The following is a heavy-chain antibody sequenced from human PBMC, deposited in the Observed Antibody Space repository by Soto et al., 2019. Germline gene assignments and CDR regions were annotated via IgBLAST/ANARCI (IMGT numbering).Heavy chain of an antibody. J-gene: IGHJ6*02. CDR2: IIPVLTVT. CDR3: ARRRYCGTDCYKKCYYGMDV. D-gene: IGHD2-21*02. Sequence: QVQLVQSGAEVRKPGSSVKVSCMASGSTFSSYTVNWVRQAPAKGLEWIGRIIPVLTVTDYARRFQGRVTITAYRSAKTAYMELTSLTSEDTAVYYCARRRYCGTDCYKKCYYGMDVWGQGTTVTVS. V-gene: IGHV1-69*02. CDR1: GSTFSSYT.